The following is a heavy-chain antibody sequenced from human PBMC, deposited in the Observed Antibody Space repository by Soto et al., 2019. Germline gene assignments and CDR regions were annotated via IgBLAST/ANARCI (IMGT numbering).Heavy chain of an antibody. V-gene: IGHV4-31*03. Sequence: SETLSLTCPVSGGSISSGGYHWIWIRQHPGMDLEWIGYNCYSGNTYYTPSLKGRVTIAVSTAKNPFSLKLSSVTAPDTSQSFSERRQNSLDAWGQGTLVTVSS. J-gene: IGHJ5*02. CDR1: GGSISSGGYH. CDR3: ERRQNSLDA. CDR2: NCYSGNT.